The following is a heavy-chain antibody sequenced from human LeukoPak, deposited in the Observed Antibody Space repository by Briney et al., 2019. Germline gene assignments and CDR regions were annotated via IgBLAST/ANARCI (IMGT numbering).Heavy chain of an antibody. J-gene: IGHJ4*02. D-gene: IGHD2-2*01. Sequence: GESLKISCTGSGYTFRYYWIGWVRQMPGKGLEWMGIIYPDDSDTKYSPSFQGQVTISADKSISTAYLQWSSLKASDTAMYYCARSPPSSYCTSTSCYPRHFDYWGQGTLVTVSS. CDR3: ARSPPSSYCTSTSCYPRHFDY. CDR1: GYTFRYYW. V-gene: IGHV5-51*01. CDR2: IYPDDSDT.